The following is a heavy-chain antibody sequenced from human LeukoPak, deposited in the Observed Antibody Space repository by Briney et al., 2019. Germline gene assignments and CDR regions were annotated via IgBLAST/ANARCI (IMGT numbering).Heavy chain of an antibody. D-gene: IGHD2-15*01. CDR1: GFTVSSNY. Sequence: PGGSLRLSCAASGFTVSSNYMSWVRQAPGKGLEWVSVIYSGGSTYYADSVKGGFTISRDNSKNTLYLQMNSLRAEDTAVYYCARVVGCSGGSCYSSHVGYWGQGTLVTVFS. V-gene: IGHV3-66*01. CDR2: IYSGGST. J-gene: IGHJ4*02. CDR3: ARVVGCSGGSCYSSHVGY.